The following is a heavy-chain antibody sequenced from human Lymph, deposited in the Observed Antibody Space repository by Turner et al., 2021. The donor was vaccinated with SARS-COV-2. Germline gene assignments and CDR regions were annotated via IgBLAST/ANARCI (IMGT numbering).Heavy chain of an antibody. Sequence: QLVASGGGLIQPGGSLRLSCAASGITVSSNYMNWVRQAPGKGLEWVSVIYSGGTTYYAESVKGRFTISRDNAKNTLYLQMNSLRAEDTAVYYCARDLMEVGGMDVWGQGTTVTVSS. V-gene: IGHV3-53*01. D-gene: IGHD3-3*01. CDR1: GITVSSNY. CDR2: IYSGGTT. J-gene: IGHJ6*02. CDR3: ARDLMEVGGMDV.